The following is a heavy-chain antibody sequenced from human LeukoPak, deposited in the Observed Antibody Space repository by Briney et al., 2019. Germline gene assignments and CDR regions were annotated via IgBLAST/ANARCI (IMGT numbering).Heavy chain of an antibody. D-gene: IGHD2-2*01. CDR1: GGSFSGYY. V-gene: IGHV4-34*01. CDR2: INHSGST. J-gene: IGHJ6*03. Sequence: SETLSLTCAVYGGSFSGYYWSWIRQPPGKGLEWIGEINHSGSTNYSPPLKSRVTMSVDTSKNQFSLKLSSVTAADTAMYYCARVGVQIVVVPAATTQTTYYYYMDVWDNGTTVTVSS. CDR3: ARVGVQIVVVPAATTQTTYYYYMDV.